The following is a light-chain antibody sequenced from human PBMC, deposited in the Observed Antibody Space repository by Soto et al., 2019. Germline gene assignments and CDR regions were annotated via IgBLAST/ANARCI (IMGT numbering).Light chain of an antibody. CDR3: QQYNTYSGT. J-gene: IGKJ1*01. Sequence: EIVFTQSPSTLSVSPGERATLSCRASQSVSSNLAWYQKKPGQAPRLLIYGASTRATGIPARFSGSGSGTEFTLTISSLQSDDFATYYCQQYNTYSGTFGQGTKVDI. V-gene: IGKV3-15*01. CDR2: GAS. CDR1: QSVSSN.